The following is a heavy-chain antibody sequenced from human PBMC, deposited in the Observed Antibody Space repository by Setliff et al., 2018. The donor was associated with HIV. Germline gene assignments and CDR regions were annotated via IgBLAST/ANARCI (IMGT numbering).Heavy chain of an antibody. CDR3: ARSSYYDVNSPFDY. CDR2: AIPMLGIA. J-gene: IGHJ4*02. Sequence: GASVKVSCKASGGTFSSYVITWVRQAPGQGLEWMGGAIPMLGIANHVHKFQGRVTITADKSTSTAYMELNSLRSEDTAVYYCARSSYYDVNSPFDYWGQGTRVTVSS. CDR1: GGTFSSYV. D-gene: IGHD3-16*01. V-gene: IGHV1-69*10.